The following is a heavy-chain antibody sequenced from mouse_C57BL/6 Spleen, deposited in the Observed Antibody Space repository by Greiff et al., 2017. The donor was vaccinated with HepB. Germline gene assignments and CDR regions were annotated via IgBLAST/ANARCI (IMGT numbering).Heavy chain of an antibody. V-gene: IGHV1-55*01. CDR3: ARGGGNYLFDY. CDR2: IYPGSGST. CDR1: GYTFTSYW. Sequence: QVQLQQPGAELVKPGASVKMSCKASGYTFTSYWITWVKQRPGQGLEWIGDIYPGSGSTNYNEKFKSKATLTADTSSSTAYMQLSSLTSEDSAVYYCARGGGNYLFDYWGQGTTLTVSS. J-gene: IGHJ2*01. D-gene: IGHD2-1*01.